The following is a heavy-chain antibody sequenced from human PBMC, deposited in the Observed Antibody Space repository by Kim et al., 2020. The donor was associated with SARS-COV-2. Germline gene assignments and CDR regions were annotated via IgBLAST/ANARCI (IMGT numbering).Heavy chain of an antibody. CDR3: AGGAGTGDY. CDR2: GTT. Sequence: GTTKYSQKFQGRVTITRDTSASTAYMELSSLRSEDTAVYYCAGGAGTGDYWGQGTLVTVSS. J-gene: IGHJ4*02. D-gene: IGHD3-10*01. V-gene: IGHV1-3*01.